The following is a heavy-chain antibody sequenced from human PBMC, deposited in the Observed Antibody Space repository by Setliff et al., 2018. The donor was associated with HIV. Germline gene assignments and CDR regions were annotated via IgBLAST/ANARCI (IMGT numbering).Heavy chain of an antibody. CDR3: ARGMDYYDTSSYYQYYFDY. CDR1: GGTFSSYA. CDR2: INPKSDGT. D-gene: IGHD3-22*01. J-gene: IGHJ4*02. V-gene: IGHV1-2*04. Sequence: ASVKVSCKASGGTFSSYAISWVRQAPGQGLEWMGWINPKSDGTNYAQKFQGWITMTGDTSISTAYMELSRLRSDDTAVYYCARGMDYYDTSSYYQYYFDYWGQGTLVTVSS.